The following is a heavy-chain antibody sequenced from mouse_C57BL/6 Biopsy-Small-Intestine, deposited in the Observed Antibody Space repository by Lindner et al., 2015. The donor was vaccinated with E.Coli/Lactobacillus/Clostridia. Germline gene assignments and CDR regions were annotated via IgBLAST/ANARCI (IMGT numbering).Heavy chain of an antibody. V-gene: IGHV1-14*01. Sequence: VQLQESGPELVKPGASVKMSCKASGYTFTSYIMYWVKQKPGQGLEWIGYINPYNDGTKYDEKFKGKATLTSDKSSSTAYMELSSLTSEDSAVHYCARDDAAFAYWGQGTLVTVSA. CDR1: GYTFTSYI. J-gene: IGHJ3*01. CDR3: ARDDAAFAY. CDR2: INPYNDGT.